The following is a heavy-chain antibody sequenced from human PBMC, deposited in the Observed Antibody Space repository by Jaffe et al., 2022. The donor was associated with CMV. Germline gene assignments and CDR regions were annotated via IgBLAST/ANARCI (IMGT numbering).Heavy chain of an antibody. CDR1: GGSFSGYY. CDR2: INHSGST. V-gene: IGHV4-34*01. J-gene: IGHJ3*02. CDR3: ATERAHYYDSSGYYGPGAFDI. Sequence: QVQLQQWGAGLLKPSETLSLTCAVYGGSFSGYYWSWIRQPPGKGLEWIGEINHSGSTNYNPSLKSRVTISVDTSKNQFSLKLSSVTAADTAVYYCATERAHYYDSSGYYGPGAFDIWGQGTMVTVSS. D-gene: IGHD3-22*01.